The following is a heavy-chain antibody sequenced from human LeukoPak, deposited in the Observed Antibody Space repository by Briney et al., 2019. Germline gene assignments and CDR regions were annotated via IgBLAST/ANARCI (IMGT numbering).Heavy chain of an antibody. J-gene: IGHJ6*03. D-gene: IGHD2-2*01. Sequence: ASVKVSCKASGYTFTGYYIHWVRQAPGQGLECVGWINPNSGGTNYAQKFQGRVTMTRDTSISTAYMELSRLRSDDTAVYYCARDECSRTSCYPPRYYYMDVWGKGTTVTVSS. CDR2: INPNSGGT. CDR1: GYTFTGYY. CDR3: ARDECSRTSCYPPRYYYMDV. V-gene: IGHV1-2*02.